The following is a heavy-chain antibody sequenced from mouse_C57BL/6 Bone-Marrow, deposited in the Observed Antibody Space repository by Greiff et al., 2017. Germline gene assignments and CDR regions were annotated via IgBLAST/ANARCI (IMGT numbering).Heavy chain of an antibody. CDR2: IDPSDSYT. CDR3: ARFSFFDY. J-gene: IGHJ2*01. CDR1: GYTFTSYW. Sequence: QVQLQQPGAELVKPGASVKLSCKASGYTFTSYWMQWVKQRPGQGLEWIGEIDPSDSYTNYNQKFKGKATLTVDTSSSTAYMQLSSLTSEDSAVYYGARFSFFDYWGQGTTLTGSS. V-gene: IGHV1-50*01.